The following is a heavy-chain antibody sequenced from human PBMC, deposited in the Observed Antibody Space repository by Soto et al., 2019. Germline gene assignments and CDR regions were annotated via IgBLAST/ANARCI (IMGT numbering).Heavy chain of an antibody. J-gene: IGHJ5*02. Sequence: PSETLSLTCTFSGCSISSGGYYWSWIRQPPGKGLEWIGEINHSGSTNYNPSLKSRVTISVDTSKNQFSLKLSSVTAADTAVYYCARRLPTTGRYNWFDPWGQGTLVTVSS. D-gene: IGHD4-17*01. V-gene: IGHV4-39*07. CDR1: GCSISSGGYY. CDR3: ARRLPTTGRYNWFDP. CDR2: INHSGST.